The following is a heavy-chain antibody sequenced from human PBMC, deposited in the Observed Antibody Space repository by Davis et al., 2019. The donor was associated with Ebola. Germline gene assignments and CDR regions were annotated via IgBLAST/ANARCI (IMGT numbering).Heavy chain of an antibody. CDR2: IYHSGST. CDR1: GGSISSGGYS. CDR3: ARGPISPDTYYYDSSGYSFDY. V-gene: IGHV4-30-2*01. J-gene: IGHJ4*02. D-gene: IGHD3-22*01. Sequence: MPSETLSLTCAVSGGSISSGGYSWSWIRRPPGKGLEWIGYIYHSGSTYYNPSLKSRVTISVDRSKNQFSLKLSSVTAADTAVYYCARGPISPDTYYYDSSGYSFDYWGQGTLVTVSS.